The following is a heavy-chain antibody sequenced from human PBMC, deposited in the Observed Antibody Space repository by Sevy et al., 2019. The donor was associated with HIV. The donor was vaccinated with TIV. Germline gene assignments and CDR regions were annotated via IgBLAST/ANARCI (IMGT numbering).Heavy chain of an antibody. V-gene: IGHV3-23*01. CDR2: ISGSGGST. CDR1: GFTFSSYA. J-gene: IGHJ3*02. CDR3: AIDGSGNLSGRQKGGDAFDI. D-gene: IGHD6-6*01. Sequence: GGSLRLSCAASGFTFSSYAMSWVRQAPGKGLEWVSAISGSGGSTYYADSVKGRFTISRDNSKNTLYLQMNSLRAEDTAVYYCAIDGSGNLSGRQKGGDAFDIWGQGTMVTVSS.